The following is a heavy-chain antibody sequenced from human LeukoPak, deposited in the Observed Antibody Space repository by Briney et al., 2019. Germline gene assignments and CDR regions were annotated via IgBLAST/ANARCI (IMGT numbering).Heavy chain of an antibody. D-gene: IGHD5-12*01. V-gene: IGHV3-23*01. CDR1: GFTSTNYA. CDR3: AKGAYDYIEIAYFDS. J-gene: IGHJ4*02. Sequence: GASLRLSCAASGFTSTNYAMNWVRQAPGKGLEWVSVLIGSSGSTDYADSVKGRFNIPRDISKNTLFLQMNSLRAEDTAIYYCAKGAYDYIEIAYFDSWGQGTLVTVSS. CDR2: LIGSSGST.